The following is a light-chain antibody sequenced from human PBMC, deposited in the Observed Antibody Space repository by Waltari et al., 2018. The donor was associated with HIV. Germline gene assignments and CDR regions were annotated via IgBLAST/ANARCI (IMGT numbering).Light chain of an antibody. CDR1: SSNIGSNY. V-gene: IGLV1-47*01. CDR2: RNN. CDR3: ATRDGSLKV. J-gene: IGLJ3*02. Sequence: QSVLTQPPSASGTPGQGVTISCVGDSSNIGSNYVYWYQQIPGTAPKVLIYRNNQRPSGGPDRFSGSKSGASASLTISGLRSADEAVYFCATRDGSLKVFGGGTKLTVL.